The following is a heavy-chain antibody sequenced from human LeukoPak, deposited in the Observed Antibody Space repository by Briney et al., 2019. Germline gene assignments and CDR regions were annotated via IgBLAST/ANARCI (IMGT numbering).Heavy chain of an antibody. CDR1: GYTFSAYA. V-gene: IGHV1-3*01. Sequence: ASVNVSCAASGYTFSAYAVQWVRQAPGQRREWLGWINAGNGHTKYSQKFQGRVTITRDTSASTAYMELSSLRSEDTAAYYCATARWTATATTYYLDYWGQGTLVTVSS. CDR3: ATARWTATATTYYLDY. J-gene: IGHJ4*02. D-gene: IGHD1-26*01. CDR2: INAGNGHT.